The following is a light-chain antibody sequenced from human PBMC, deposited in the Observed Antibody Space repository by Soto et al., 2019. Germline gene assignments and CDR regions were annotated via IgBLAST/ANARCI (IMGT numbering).Light chain of an antibody. CDR3: SSYTSISTNV. CDR2: DVS. V-gene: IGLV2-14*03. CDR1: SSDVGGYNY. Sequence: QSALTQPASVSGSPGQSITISCTGTSSDVGGYNYVSWYQQHPGKAPKLMIFDVSDRPSGVSNRFSGSKSGNTASLTISGLRAEDEADYYCSSYTSISTNVFGGGTKVTVL. J-gene: IGLJ3*02.